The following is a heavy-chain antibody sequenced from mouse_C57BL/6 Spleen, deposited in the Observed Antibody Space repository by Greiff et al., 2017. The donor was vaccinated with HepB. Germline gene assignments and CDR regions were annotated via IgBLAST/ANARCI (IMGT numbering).Heavy chain of an antibody. CDR2: INPGSGGT. Sequence: VQLQQSGAELVRPGTSVKVSCKASGYAFTNYLIEWVKQRPGQGLEWIGVINPGSGGTNYNEKFKGKATLTADKSSSTAYMQLSSLTSEDSAVYFCARGGDGFWYFDVWGTGTTVTVSS. CDR3: ARGGDGFWYFDV. V-gene: IGHV1-54*01. D-gene: IGHD2-3*01. J-gene: IGHJ1*03. CDR1: GYAFTNYL.